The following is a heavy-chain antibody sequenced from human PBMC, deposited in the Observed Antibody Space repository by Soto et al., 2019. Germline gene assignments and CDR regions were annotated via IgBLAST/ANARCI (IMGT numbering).Heavy chain of an antibody. CDR3: ARRITMVRGPYYYYAMDV. CDR2: ITSTSSTK. V-gene: IGHV3-48*02. J-gene: IGHJ6*02. Sequence: EGSLRISCAASGFTFSSHTMNWVRQAPGKGLEWISYITSTSSTKNYADSVKGRFTISRDNANNSLYLQMNSLRYEDTAVYYCARRITMVRGPYYYYAMDVWGQGTTVTVSS. D-gene: IGHD3-10*01. CDR1: GFTFSSHT.